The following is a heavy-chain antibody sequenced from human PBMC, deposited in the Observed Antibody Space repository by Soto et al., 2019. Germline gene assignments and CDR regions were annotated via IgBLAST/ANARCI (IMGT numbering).Heavy chain of an antibody. V-gene: IGHV4-61*01. CDR3: ARDYASRIGGSGNGFDY. Sequence: QVQLQESGPGLVKPSETLSLTCTVSGGSVSSGSYYWSWIRQPPGKGLEWIGYIYYSGSTNYHPSLKSRVTISVDTSKNQFSLKLSSVTAADTAVYYCARDYASRIGGSGNGFDYWGQGTLFTVSS. CDR2: IYYSGST. CDR1: GGSVSSGSYY. J-gene: IGHJ4*02. D-gene: IGHD1-26*01.